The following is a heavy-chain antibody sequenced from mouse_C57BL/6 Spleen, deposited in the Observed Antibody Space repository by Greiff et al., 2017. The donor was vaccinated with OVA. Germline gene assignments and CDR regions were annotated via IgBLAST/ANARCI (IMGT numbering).Heavy chain of an antibody. CDR2: IDPSGSYT. CDR1: GYTFTSYW. D-gene: IGHD1-1*01. CDR3: ARSGSSYPFDY. V-gene: IGHV1-69*01. Sequence: QVQLQQPGAELVMPGASVKLSCKASGYTFTSYWMHWVKQRPGQGLEWIGEIDPSGSYTNYNQKFTGKSTLTVDKSSSTAYMQLLSLTSEDSAVYYGARSGSSYPFDYWGQGTTVTVSA. J-gene: IGHJ3*01.